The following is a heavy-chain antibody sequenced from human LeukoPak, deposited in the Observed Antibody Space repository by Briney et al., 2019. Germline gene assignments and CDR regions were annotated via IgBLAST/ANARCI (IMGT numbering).Heavy chain of an antibody. CDR3: ARDRGSSWYLDY. Sequence: ASVKVSCKASGYTFTGYYMHWVRQAPGQGLEWMGWINPNSGGTNYAQKFQGRVTMTRDTSISTAYMELSRLRSGDTAVYYCARDRGSSWYLDYWGQGTLVTVSS. J-gene: IGHJ4*02. CDR1: GYTFTGYY. D-gene: IGHD6-13*01. CDR2: INPNSGGT. V-gene: IGHV1-2*02.